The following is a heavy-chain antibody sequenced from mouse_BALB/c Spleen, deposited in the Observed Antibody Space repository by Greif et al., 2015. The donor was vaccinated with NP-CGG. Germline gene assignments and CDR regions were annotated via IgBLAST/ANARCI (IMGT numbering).Heavy chain of an antibody. Sequence: QVQLQQSGAELVRPGSSAKISCKASGYAFSSYWMNWVKQRPGQGLEWIGQIYPGDGDTNYNGKFKGKATLTADKSSSTAYMQLSSPTSEDSAVYFCAVYGNYSFDYWGQGTTLTASS. CDR1: GYAFSSYW. J-gene: IGHJ2*01. V-gene: IGHV1-80*01. CDR2: IYPGDGDT. CDR3: AVYGNYSFDY. D-gene: IGHD2-10*02.